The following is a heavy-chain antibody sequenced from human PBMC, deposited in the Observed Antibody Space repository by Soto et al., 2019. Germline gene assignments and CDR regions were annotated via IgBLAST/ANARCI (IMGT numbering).Heavy chain of an antibody. CDR1: GDTHTIYF. V-gene: IGHV1-2*02. CDR2: INSVSGGA. CDR3: ARGGSYYAH. D-gene: IGHD1-26*01. J-gene: IGHJ4*02. Sequence: ASVKVSCKASGDTHTIYFIHWPRQAPGQGLEWMGWINSVSGGANYAPRFQGRVAMTRDRSSATAFMELSRLRSDDTAVYYCARGGSYYAHWGQGTLVTVSS.